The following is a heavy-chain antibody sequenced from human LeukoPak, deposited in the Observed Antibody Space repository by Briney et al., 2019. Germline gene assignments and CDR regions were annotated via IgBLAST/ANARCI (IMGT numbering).Heavy chain of an antibody. CDR2: ISSSSSYI. CDR1: GFTFSSYS. V-gene: IGHV3-21*01. CDR3: ARKPGGVYGSGSYSVDY. J-gene: IGHJ4*02. D-gene: IGHD3-10*01. Sequence: GGSLRLSCAASGFTFSSYSMNWVRQAPGKGLEWASSISSSSSYIYYADSVKGRFTISRDNAKNSLYLQMNSLRAEDTAVYYCARKPGGVYGSGSYSVDYWGQGTLVTVSS.